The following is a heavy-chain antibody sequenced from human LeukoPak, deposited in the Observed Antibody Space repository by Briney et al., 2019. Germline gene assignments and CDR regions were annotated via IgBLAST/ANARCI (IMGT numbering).Heavy chain of an antibody. CDR2: IYYSGST. D-gene: IGHD6-13*01. V-gene: IGHV4-39*01. Sequence: PSETLSLTCTVSGGSISSSRYYWGWIRQPPGKGLEWIGSIYYSGSTYYNPSLKSRVTISVDTSKNQFSLKLSSVTAADTAVYYCARHSLSEAAGSFDYWGQGTLVTVSS. J-gene: IGHJ4*02. CDR3: ARHSLSEAAGSFDY. CDR1: GGSISSSRYY.